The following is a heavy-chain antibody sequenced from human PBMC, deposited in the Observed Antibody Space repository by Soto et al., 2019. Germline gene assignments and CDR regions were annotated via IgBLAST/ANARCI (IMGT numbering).Heavy chain of an antibody. D-gene: IGHD3-10*01. V-gene: IGHV5-51*01. CDR2: FYSGYSYT. CDR3: ARWRGSYFSFLDY. CDR1: GYSCTSYW. Sequence: GESLKISCKGSGYSCTSYWIGWVLQMPGKGLEWMGIFYSGYSYTRYSPSFQGQVTISADKSISTAYLQWSSLKASDTAMYYCARWRGSYFSFLDYWGQGTLVTVSS. J-gene: IGHJ4*02.